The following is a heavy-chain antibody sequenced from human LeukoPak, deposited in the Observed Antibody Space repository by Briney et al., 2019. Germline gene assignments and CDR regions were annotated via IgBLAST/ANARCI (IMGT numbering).Heavy chain of an antibody. V-gene: IGHV1-69*04. Sequence: GASVKVSCKASGGTFSSYAISWVRQAPGQGLEWMGRIIPILGIANYAQKFQGRVTITADKSTSTAYMELSSLRSEDTAVYYCASPVRLRLRAEAEYFQHWGQGTLVTVSS. J-gene: IGHJ1*01. CDR1: GGTFSSYA. CDR2: IIPILGIA. CDR3: ASPVRLRLRAEAEYFQH. D-gene: IGHD3-16*01.